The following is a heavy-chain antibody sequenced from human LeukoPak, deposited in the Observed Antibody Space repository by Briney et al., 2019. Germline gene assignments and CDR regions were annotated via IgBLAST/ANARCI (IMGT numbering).Heavy chain of an antibody. CDR1: GFTFSRYW. Sequence: GGSLRLSCAASGFTFSRYWMHWVRQAPGKGLVWVSRINTDERTITYADSVKGRFTISRDNAKNSLYLQMNNLRAEDTAFYYCARAGRGFSYGYLDYWGQGTLVTVSS. CDR3: ARAGRGFSYGYLDY. J-gene: IGHJ4*02. D-gene: IGHD5-18*01. V-gene: IGHV3-74*01. CDR2: INTDERTI.